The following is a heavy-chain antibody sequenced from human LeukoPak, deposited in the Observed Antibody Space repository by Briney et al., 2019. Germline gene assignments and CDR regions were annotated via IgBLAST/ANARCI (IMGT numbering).Heavy chain of an antibody. CDR2: INWNGGST. CDR3: AKGRGYSGYDRDYFDY. V-gene: IGHV3-20*04. Sequence: PGGSLRLSCAASGFTFDDYGMSWVRQAPGKGLEWVSGINWNGGSTGYADSVKGRFTISRDNAKNSLYLQMNSLRAEDTALYYCAKGRGYSGYDRDYFDYWGQGTLVTVSS. CDR1: GFTFDDYG. D-gene: IGHD5-12*01. J-gene: IGHJ4*02.